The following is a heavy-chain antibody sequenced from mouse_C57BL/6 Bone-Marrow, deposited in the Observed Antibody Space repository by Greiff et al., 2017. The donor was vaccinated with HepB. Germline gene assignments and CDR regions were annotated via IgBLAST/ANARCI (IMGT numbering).Heavy chain of an antibody. CDR2: INPNNGGT. V-gene: IGHV1-26*01. CDR1: GYTFTDYY. Sequence: EVKLQQSGPELVKPGASVKISCKASGYTFTDYYMNWVKQSHGKSLEWIGDINPNNGGTSYNQKFKGKATLTVDKSSSTAYMELRSLTSEDSAVYYCATTVSFDYWGQGTTLTVSS. CDR3: ATTVSFDY. D-gene: IGHD1-1*01. J-gene: IGHJ2*01.